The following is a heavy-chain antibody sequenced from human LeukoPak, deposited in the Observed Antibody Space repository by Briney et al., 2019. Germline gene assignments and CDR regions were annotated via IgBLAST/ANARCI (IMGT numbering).Heavy chain of an antibody. D-gene: IGHD2-15*01. CDR2: INSDGSST. CDR3: ATSTYCSGGGCYSRTFQY. V-gene: IGHV3-74*01. Sequence: GGSLRLSCAASGFTFSSYWMHWVRQAPGKGLVWVSHINSDGSSTTYADSVKGRFTISRDNAKNTLYPQMNSLRAEDTAVYYCATSTYCSGGGCYSRTFQYWGQGTLVTVSS. CDR1: GFTFSSYW. J-gene: IGHJ4*02.